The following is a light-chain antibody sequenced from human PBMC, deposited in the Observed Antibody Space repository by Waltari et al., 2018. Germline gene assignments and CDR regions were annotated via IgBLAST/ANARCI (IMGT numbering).Light chain of an antibody. V-gene: IGKV1-16*01. CDR3: QQHKSYPWT. CDR2: RAS. CDR1: QNINDY. Sequence: DIQMTQSPSSLSTSVGDRVTISCRASQNINDYLAWYQQKPGKAPNLLIYRASSLQSGVPSRFTGSVSGTDFTLTINSLQPEDFGTYYCQQHKSYPWTFGQGTKVDIK. J-gene: IGKJ1*01.